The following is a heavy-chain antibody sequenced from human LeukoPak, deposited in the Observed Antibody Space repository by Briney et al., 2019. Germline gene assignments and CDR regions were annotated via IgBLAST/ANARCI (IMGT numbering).Heavy chain of an antibody. CDR1: GFTFSDYY. Sequence: GGSLRLSCAASGFTFSDYYMSWIRQAPGKGLEWVSYISSSGSTIYYADSVKGRFTISRDNAKNSLYLQMNSLRAEDTAVYYCARDARAYYYDSSGYYRDAFDIWGQGTMVTVSS. CDR3: ARDARAYYYDSSGYYRDAFDI. V-gene: IGHV3-11*04. J-gene: IGHJ3*02. CDR2: ISSSGSTI. D-gene: IGHD3-22*01.